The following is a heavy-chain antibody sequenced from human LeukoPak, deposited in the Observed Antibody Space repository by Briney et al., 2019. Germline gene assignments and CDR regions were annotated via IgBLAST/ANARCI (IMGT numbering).Heavy chain of an antibody. V-gene: IGHV6-1*01. J-gene: IGHJ2*01. Sequence: SQTLSLTCAISGDGISSKNAAWNWIRQSPSKGLEWLGRTNYRAKWYNEYAVSVKSRITINPDTSKNQFSLQLNSVTPEDTAVYYCARAVGYFDLWGRGTLVTVSS. CDR1: GDGISSKNAA. CDR3: ARAVGYFDL. CDR2: TNYRAKWYN.